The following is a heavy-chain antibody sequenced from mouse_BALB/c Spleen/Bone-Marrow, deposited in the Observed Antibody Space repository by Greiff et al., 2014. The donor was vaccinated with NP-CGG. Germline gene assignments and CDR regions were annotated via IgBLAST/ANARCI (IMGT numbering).Heavy chain of an antibody. V-gene: IGHV14-3*02. CDR2: IDPANGNT. D-gene: IGHD1-1*01. Sequence: DVKLQESGAELVKPGASVKLSCTASGFNIKDTYMHWVKQRPEQGREWIGRIDPANGNTKYDPKFQGKATITADTSSNTAYLQLSSLTSEDTAVYYCAPYYYGSSSFAYWGQGTLVAVSA. J-gene: IGHJ3*01. CDR3: APYYYGSSSFAY. CDR1: GFNIKDTY.